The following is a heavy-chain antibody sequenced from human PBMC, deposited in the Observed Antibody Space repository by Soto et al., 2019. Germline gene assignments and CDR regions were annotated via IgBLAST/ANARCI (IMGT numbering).Heavy chain of an antibody. Sequence: QVQLQEPGPGLVKPSQTLSLTCTVSGGSISSGGYYWSWIRQHPGKGLEWIGYIYYSGTTYYNPSLKSRVTRSVDASNSQFSLKLSSVTSADTTVDYCARHGCSSTSCADAFDIWGQGTMVTVSS. CDR2: IYYSGTT. J-gene: IGHJ3*02. CDR1: GGSISSGGYY. D-gene: IGHD2-2*01. CDR3: ARHGCSSTSCADAFDI. V-gene: IGHV4-31*03.